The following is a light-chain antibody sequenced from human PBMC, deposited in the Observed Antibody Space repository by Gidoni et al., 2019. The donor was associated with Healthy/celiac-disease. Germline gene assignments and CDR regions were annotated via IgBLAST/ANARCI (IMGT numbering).Light chain of an antibody. CDR3: QVWDGSSDHPEI. V-gene: IGLV3-21*04. J-gene: IGLJ2*01. CDR1: NIGSKS. Sequence: SYVLTQPPSVSVAPGKTAKITCGGNNIGSKSVHWYQQKPGQAPVLVIYYDSDRPSGIPERFSGSNSGNTATLTISRVEAGDEADYYCQVWDGSSDHPEIFGGGTKLTVL. CDR2: YDS.